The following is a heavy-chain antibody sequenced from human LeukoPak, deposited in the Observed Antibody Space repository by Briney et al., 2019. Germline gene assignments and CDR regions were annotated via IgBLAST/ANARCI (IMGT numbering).Heavy chain of an antibody. J-gene: IGHJ6*02. CDR3: ASTRYSGYRDPYYYGMDV. V-gene: IGHV1-2*04. CDR2: INPNSGGT. D-gene: IGHD5-12*01. Sequence: GASVKVSCKASGYTFTGYYMHWVRQAPGQGLEWMGWINPNSGGTNYAQKFQGWVTMTRDTSISTAYMELSRLRSDDTAVYYCASTRYSGYRDPYYYGMDVWGQGTTVTVSS. CDR1: GYTFTGYY.